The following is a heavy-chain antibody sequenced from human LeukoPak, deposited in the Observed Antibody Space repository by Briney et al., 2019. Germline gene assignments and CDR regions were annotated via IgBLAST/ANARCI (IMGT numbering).Heavy chain of an antibody. CDR1: GFTFSSYA. J-gene: IGHJ4*02. CDR2: ISYDGSNK. Sequence: GGSLRLSCAASGFTFSSYAMHWVHQAPGKGLEWVAVISYDGSNKYYADSVKGRFTISRDNSKNTLYLQMNSLRAEDTAVYYCASYSSSWYVVYWGQGTLVTVSS. D-gene: IGHD6-13*01. CDR3: ASYSSSWYVVY. V-gene: IGHV3-30-3*01.